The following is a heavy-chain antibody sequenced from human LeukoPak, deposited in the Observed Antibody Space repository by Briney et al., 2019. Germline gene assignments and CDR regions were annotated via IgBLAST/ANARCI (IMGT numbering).Heavy chain of an antibody. J-gene: IGHJ4*02. CDR1: GFTFSSSA. Sequence: GGSLRLSCAASGFTFSSSAMSWVRQAPGKGLEWVSAISNNGGYTYYADSVQGRFTISRDNSKSTLCLQMNSLRAEDTAVYYCAKLLGYCSDGSCYFPYWGQGTLVTVSS. CDR3: AKLLGYCSDGSCYFPY. D-gene: IGHD2-15*01. V-gene: IGHV3-23*01. CDR2: ISNNGGYT.